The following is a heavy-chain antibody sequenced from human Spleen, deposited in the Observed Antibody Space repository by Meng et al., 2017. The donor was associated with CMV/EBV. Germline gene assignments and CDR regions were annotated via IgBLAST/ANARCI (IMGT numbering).Heavy chain of an antibody. V-gene: IGHV3-23*01. D-gene: IGHD2-2*01. J-gene: IGHJ5*02. Sequence: LSCAASGFSSSSYAMTWVRQAPGKGLEWVSVISGNGGNTYYADSVKGRFTISRDNSKNTLYLQMNSLRAEDTAVYYCARYHLLNWFDPWGQGTLVTVSS. CDR3: ARYHLLNWFDP. CDR1: GFSSSSYA. CDR2: ISGNGGNT.